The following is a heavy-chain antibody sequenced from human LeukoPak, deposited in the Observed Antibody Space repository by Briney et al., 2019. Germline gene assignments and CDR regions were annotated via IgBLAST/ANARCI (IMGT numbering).Heavy chain of an antibody. J-gene: IGHJ5*02. D-gene: IGHD5-12*01. Sequence: SVKVSCKASGGTFSSYAISWVRQAPGQGLEWMGGIIPIFGTANYAQKFQGRVTITADESTSTAYMELSSLRSEDTAVYHCARGRGSGYYNWFDPWGQGTLVTVSS. CDR2: IIPIFGTA. V-gene: IGHV1-69*13. CDR3: ARGRGSGYYNWFDP. CDR1: GGTFSSYA.